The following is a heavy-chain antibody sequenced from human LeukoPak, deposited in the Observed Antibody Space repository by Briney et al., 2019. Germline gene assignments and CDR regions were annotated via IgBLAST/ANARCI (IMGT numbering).Heavy chain of an antibody. Sequence: PGGSLRLSCAASGFTFSSYEMNWVRQAPGKGLEWVSYISSSGSTIYYADSVKGRFTISRDNAKNSLYLQMNSLRAEDTAVYYCARETVTTHNWFDPWGQGTPVTVSS. J-gene: IGHJ5*02. V-gene: IGHV3-48*03. D-gene: IGHD4-17*01. CDR2: ISSSGSTI. CDR3: ARETVTTHNWFDP. CDR1: GFTFSSYE.